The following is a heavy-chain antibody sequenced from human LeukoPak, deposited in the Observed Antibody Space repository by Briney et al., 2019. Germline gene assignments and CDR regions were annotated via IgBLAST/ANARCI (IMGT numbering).Heavy chain of an antibody. V-gene: IGHV1-2*02. CDR2: INPNTGGT. Sequence: ASVKVSCKASGYTFTDYHMHWVRQAPGQGLEWVGWINPNTGGTNYAQSFQGRVTMTRDTSINTSYMELSSLISDDTALYFCARGGHGHTQNDLWGQGTLVTVSS. CDR3: ARGGHGHTQNDL. J-gene: IGHJ5*02. D-gene: IGHD5-24*01. CDR1: GYTFTDYH.